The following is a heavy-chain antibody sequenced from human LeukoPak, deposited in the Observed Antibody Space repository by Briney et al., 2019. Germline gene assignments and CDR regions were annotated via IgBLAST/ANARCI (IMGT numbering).Heavy chain of an antibody. Sequence: PGGSLRLSCAASGFTFSSYSMNWVRQAPGKGLEWVSYISSSSSTIYYADSVKGRFTISRDNSKNTLYLQMNSLRAEDTAVYYCARDSGAGWLQYGFFDYWGQGTLVTVSS. CDR2: ISSSSSTI. D-gene: IGHD5-24*01. V-gene: IGHV3-48*01. CDR1: GFTFSSYS. CDR3: ARDSGAGWLQYGFFDY. J-gene: IGHJ4*02.